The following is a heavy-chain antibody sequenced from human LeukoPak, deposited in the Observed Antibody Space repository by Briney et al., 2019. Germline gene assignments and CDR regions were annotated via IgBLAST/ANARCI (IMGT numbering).Heavy chain of an antibody. V-gene: IGHV3-74*01. CDR2: LNADGGIT. J-gene: IGHJ4*02. Sequence: PGGSLRLSCEASGFSFSSFWMYWVRQAPGEGVVWVSRLNADGGITNSTDSAKGRFTLSRDNARNTLYLQMNSLSADDTAVYYCPRDIGRRSSNWGEGALVSVS. CDR1: GFSFSSFW. D-gene: IGHD1-26*01. CDR3: PRDIGRRSSN.